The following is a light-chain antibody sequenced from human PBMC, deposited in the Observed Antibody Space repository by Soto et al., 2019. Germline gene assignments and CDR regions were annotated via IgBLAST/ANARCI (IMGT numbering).Light chain of an antibody. Sequence: EIVVTQSPATLSVSPGERVTLSCRASQSVSSSLAWYQQRPGQAPRLLIYDTSTRAAGISARFSGSGSGTEFTITISSLQSVDFAVYYCQQYIDWPPGTFGQGTAVEIK. CDR2: DTS. V-gene: IGKV3-15*01. CDR1: QSVSSS. CDR3: QQYIDWPPGT. J-gene: IGKJ1*01.